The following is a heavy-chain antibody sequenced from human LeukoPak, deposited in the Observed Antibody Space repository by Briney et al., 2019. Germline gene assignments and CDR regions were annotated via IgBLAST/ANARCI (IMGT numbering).Heavy chain of an antibody. V-gene: IGHV3-7*01. D-gene: IGHD5/OR15-5a*01. CDR1: GFTFSNYW. CDR2: IKQDGSET. J-gene: IGHJ3*02. CDR3: ARRPRLLLRSAFDI. Sequence: GGSLRLSCAASGFTFSNYWMTWVRQAPGKGLEWVANIKQDGSETYYVDSVKGRFTISRDNAKNSLYLQMNSLRVEDTAVYYCARRPRLLLRSAFDIWGQGTMVTVSS.